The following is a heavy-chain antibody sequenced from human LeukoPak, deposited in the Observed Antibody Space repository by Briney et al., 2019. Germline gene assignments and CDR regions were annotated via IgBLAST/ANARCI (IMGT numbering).Heavy chain of an antibody. CDR2: IYHSGST. D-gene: IGHD5-18*01. Sequence: PSETLSLTCTVSGYSISSGYYWGWIRQPPGKGLEWIGSIYHSGSTYYNPSLKSRVTISVDTSKNQFSLKLSSVTAADTAVYYCARGYSSFDYWGQGTLVTVSS. CDR3: ARGYSSFDY. V-gene: IGHV4-38-2*02. J-gene: IGHJ4*02. CDR1: GYSISSGYY.